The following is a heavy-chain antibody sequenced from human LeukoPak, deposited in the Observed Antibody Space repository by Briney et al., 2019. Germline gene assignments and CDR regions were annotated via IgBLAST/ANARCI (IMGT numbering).Heavy chain of an antibody. D-gene: IGHD3-3*01. V-gene: IGHV4-59*01. CDR1: GGSISSYY. Sequence: SETLYLTCTVSGGSISSYYWSWIRQPPGKGLEWIGYIYYSGSTNYNPSLKSRVTISVDTSKNQFSLKLSSVTAADTAVYYCAGAPHTYYDFWSGSEFDYWGQGTLVTVSS. J-gene: IGHJ4*02. CDR3: AGAPHTYYDFWSGSEFDY. CDR2: IYYSGST.